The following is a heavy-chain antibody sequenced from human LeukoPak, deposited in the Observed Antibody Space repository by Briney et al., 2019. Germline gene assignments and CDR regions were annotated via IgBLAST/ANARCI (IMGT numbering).Heavy chain of an antibody. V-gene: IGHV1-69*13. CDR3: AMGHDSSGYHSYKDY. Sequence: SVKVSCKASGATFTSYAISWARQAPGQGLEWMGGIIPIFGTANYAQKFQGRVTFTADESTSTAYMELSSLRSEDTAVYYCAMGHDSSGYHSYKDYWGQGTLVTVSS. J-gene: IGHJ4*02. D-gene: IGHD3-22*01. CDR2: IIPIFGTA. CDR1: GATFTSYA.